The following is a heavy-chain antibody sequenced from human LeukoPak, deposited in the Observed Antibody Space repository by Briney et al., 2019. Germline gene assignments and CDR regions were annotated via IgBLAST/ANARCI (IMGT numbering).Heavy chain of an antibody. Sequence: SETLSLTCTVSGGSISSSSYYWGWIRQPPGKGLEWIGSIYYSGSTYYNPSLKSRVTISVDTSKNQFSLKLSPVTAADTAVYYCARIAAAGTVNYWGQGTLVTVSS. CDR3: ARIAAAGTVNY. CDR1: GGSISSSSYY. D-gene: IGHD6-13*01. CDR2: IYYSGST. J-gene: IGHJ4*02. V-gene: IGHV4-39*01.